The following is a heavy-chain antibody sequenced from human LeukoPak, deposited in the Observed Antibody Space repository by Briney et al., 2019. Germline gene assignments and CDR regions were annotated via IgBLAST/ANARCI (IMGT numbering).Heavy chain of an antibody. CDR3: ARDRVDLGYSSGWDGGNWFDP. D-gene: IGHD6-19*01. CDR1: GGTFSSYA. V-gene: IGHV1-18*01. Sequence: GASVTVSCKASGGTFSSYAISWVRQAPGQGLEWMGWISAYNGNTNYAQKLQGRVTMTTDTSTSTAYMELRSLRSDDTAVYYCARDRVDLGYSSGWDGGNWFDPWGQGTLVTVSS. CDR2: ISAYNGNT. J-gene: IGHJ5*02.